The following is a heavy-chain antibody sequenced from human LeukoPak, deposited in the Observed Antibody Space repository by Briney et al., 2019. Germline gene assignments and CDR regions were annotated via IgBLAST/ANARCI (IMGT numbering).Heavy chain of an antibody. Sequence: PGGSLRLSCAASEFTFSTYWMHWVRQAPGKGLVWVLRIRGDGSMTNYADSVKGRFTISRDNAKNTLYLQMNSLRLEDTAVYYCARENLAAAADYWGQGTVVTVSS. CDR1: EFTFSTYW. V-gene: IGHV3-74*01. CDR3: ARENLAAAADY. CDR2: IRGDGSMT. J-gene: IGHJ4*02. D-gene: IGHD6-25*01.